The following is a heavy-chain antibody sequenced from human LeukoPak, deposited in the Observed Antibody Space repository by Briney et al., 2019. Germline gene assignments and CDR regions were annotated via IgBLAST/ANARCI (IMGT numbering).Heavy chain of an antibody. V-gene: IGHV3-23*01. Sequence: GGSLRLSCAASGFTLSDHEMDWVRQAPGKGLEWVSAITVSGGGTYYADSVKGRFTISRDNSKNTLFLQMNSLRAEDTAVYYCARRIDWSHDYWGQGTLVTVSS. CDR2: ITVSGGGT. D-gene: IGHD3-9*01. CDR1: GFTLSDHE. J-gene: IGHJ4*02. CDR3: ARRIDWSHDY.